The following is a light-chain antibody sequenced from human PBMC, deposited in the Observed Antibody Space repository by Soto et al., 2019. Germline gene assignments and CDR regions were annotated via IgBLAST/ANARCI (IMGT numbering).Light chain of an antibody. CDR3: ATWDDSLSVL. Sequence: QSALTQPPSASGTPGQRVTMSCSGSSSNIGSHYVYWYQQLPGTAPKVLLYRNNQRPSGVPDRFSGSKSGTSASLAISGLRSEDEADYYCATWDDSLSVLFGGGTKVTVL. J-gene: IGLJ2*01. CDR2: RNN. V-gene: IGLV1-47*01. CDR1: SSNIGSHY.